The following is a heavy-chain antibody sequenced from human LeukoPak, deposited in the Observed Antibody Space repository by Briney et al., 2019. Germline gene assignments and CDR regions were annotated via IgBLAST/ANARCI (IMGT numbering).Heavy chain of an antibody. CDR1: GFTFSSYG. CDR2: ISYDGSNK. Sequence: PGGSLRLSCAASGFTFSSYGMHWVRQAPGKGLEWVAVISYDGSNKYYADSVKGRFTISRDNAKNSLYLQMNSLRAEDTALYYCAKGGTGEQWLVSHFDYWGQGTLVTVSS. J-gene: IGHJ4*02. V-gene: IGHV3-30*18. D-gene: IGHD6-19*01. CDR3: AKGGTGEQWLVSHFDY.